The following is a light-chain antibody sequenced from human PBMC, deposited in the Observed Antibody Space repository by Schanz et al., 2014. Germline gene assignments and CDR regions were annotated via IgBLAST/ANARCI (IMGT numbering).Light chain of an antibody. V-gene: IGKV1-39*01. CDR2: AAS. CDR3: QQYYSYWA. J-gene: IGKJ1*01. CDR1: QSITSF. Sequence: DIQMTQSPSSLSASVGDRVTISCRASQSITSFLNWYQHKPGRAPKLLIYAASTLQSGVPSRFSGSGSGTDFTLTISSLQPEDFATYYCQQYYSYWAFGQGTKVEIK.